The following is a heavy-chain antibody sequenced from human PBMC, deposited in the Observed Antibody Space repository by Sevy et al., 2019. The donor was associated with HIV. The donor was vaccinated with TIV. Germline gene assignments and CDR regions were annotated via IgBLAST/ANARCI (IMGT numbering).Heavy chain of an antibody. CDR2: ISYDGSNK. CDR1: GFTFSSYA. J-gene: IGHJ4*02. V-gene: IGHV3-30-3*01. Sequence: GGSLRLSCAASGFTFSSYAMRWVRQAPGKGLEWVAVISYDGSNKYYGDSVKGRFTISRDNANTKLYPQMNSLRVEDTAVYFCERVRLGACIGTSCYEFGYWGQGTLVTVSS. D-gene: IGHD2-2*01. CDR3: ERVRLGACIGTSCYEFGY.